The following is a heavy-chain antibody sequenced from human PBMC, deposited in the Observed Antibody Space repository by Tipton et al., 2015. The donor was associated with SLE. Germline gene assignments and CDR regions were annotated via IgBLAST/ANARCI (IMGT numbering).Heavy chain of an antibody. Sequence: TLPLTCTVSGGSISSGSYYWSWIRQPAGKGLEWIGHIYTSGSTNYNPSLKSRVTISVDTSKNQFSLKLSSVTAADTAVYYCARDSGIGAFDIWGQGTMVTVSS. CDR2: IYTSGST. V-gene: IGHV4-61*09. D-gene: IGHD6-13*01. J-gene: IGHJ3*02. CDR1: GGSISSGSYY. CDR3: ARDSGIGAFDI.